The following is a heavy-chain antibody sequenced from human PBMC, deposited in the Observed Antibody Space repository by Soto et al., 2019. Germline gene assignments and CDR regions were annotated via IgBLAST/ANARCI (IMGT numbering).Heavy chain of an antibody. V-gene: IGHV3-23*01. CDR2: IDTSGGGT. J-gene: IGHJ4*02. Sequence: EVQLLESGGGLVQPGGSLRLSCAASGLTFSSFAMSWVRQAPGKGLEWVSAIDTSGGGTYYADSVKGRLTISRDNSKNTLYLQMNSLRAEDTAVYYAVKSSRTLGDSWGQGTLVTVSS. CDR1: GLTFSSFA. CDR3: VKSSRTLGDS. D-gene: IGHD6-13*01.